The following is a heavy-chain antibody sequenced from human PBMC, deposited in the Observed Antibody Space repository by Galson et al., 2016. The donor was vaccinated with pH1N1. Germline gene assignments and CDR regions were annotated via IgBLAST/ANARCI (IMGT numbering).Heavy chain of an antibody. D-gene: IGHD6-6*01. CDR3: ASGGDGSSSGIGDV. J-gene: IGHJ6*02. V-gene: IGHV1-69*10. CDR2: IIPIFGIT. Sequence: SVKVSCKASGGTFSNSAINWVRQAPGQGLEWMGGIIPIFGITNYAQKFLGRVTITADRSTSTAYMELSSLTSEDTAVYYGASGGDGSSSGIGDVWGQGTTVTVSS. CDR1: GGTFSNSA.